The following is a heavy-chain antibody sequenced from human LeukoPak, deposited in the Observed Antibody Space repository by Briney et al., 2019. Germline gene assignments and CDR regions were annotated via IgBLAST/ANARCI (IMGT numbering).Heavy chain of an antibody. D-gene: IGHD1-26*01. J-gene: IGHJ4*02. CDR1: GFTFDDYG. V-gene: IGHV3-20*04. CDR2: INWNGGST. CDR3: ARDFLDSGSKLNDY. Sequence: GGSLRLSCAASGFTFDDYGMSWVRQAPGKGLEWVSGINWNGGSTGYADSVKGRFTISRDNAKNSLYLQMNSLRAEDTALYYCARDFLDSGSKLNDYWGQGTLVTVSS.